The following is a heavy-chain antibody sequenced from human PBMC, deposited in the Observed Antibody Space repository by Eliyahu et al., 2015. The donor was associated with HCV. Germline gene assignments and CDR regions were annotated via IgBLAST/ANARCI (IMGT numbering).Heavy chain of an antibody. CDR1: GFTFNRSA. CDR2: ITGTGVGT. CDR3: ANGNDFWP. J-gene: IGHJ4*02. D-gene: IGHD3-3*01. V-gene: IGHV3-23*01. Sequence: EVQLLESGGGLVQSGGSLXPSCAASGFTFNRSAMSWVRQAPEKGLEWVSSITGTGVGTYYADSVKGRFTISRDNSKNTLYLQMNSLRAEDTAVYFCANGNDFWPWGQGTLVTVSS.